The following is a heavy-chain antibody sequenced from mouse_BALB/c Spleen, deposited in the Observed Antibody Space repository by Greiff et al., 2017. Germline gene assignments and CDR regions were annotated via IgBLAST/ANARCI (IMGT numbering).Heavy chain of an antibody. CDR2: IRSKSNNYAT. CDR1: GFTFNTYA. V-gene: IGHV10-1*02. J-gene: IGHJ3*01. CDR3: VRPSTMITAWFAY. Sequence: EVKLVKSGGGLVQPKGSLKLSCAASGFTFNTYAMNWVRQAPGKGLEWVARIRSKSNNYATYYADSVKDRFTISRDDSQSMLYLQMNNLKTEDTAMYYCVRPSTMITAWFAYWGQGTLVTVSA. D-gene: IGHD2-4*01.